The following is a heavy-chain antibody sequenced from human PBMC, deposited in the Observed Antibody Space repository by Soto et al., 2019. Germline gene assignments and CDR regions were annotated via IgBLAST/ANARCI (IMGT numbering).Heavy chain of an antibody. CDR2: ISGSGGST. J-gene: IGHJ4*02. CDR3: AKDYSMVRGPWIDY. CDR1: GFTFSSYA. Sequence: GGSLRLCCAASGFTFSSYAMSWVRQAPGKGLEWVSAISGSGGSTYYADSVKGRFTISRDNSKNTLHLQMNSLRAEDTAVYYCAKDYSMVRGPWIDYWGQGTLVTVSS. D-gene: IGHD3-10*01. V-gene: IGHV3-23*01.